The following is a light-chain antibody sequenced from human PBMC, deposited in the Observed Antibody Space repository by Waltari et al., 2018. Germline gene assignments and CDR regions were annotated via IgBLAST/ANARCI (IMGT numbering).Light chain of an antibody. CDR3: SSYAASTTF. CDR2: DVN. V-gene: IGLV2-23*02. J-gene: IGLJ2*01. Sequence: QSALTQPASVSGSPGQSIPLPCTGTSSAIGSSILVSWYQQHPGKAPRLMIYDVNRRPSGVSDRFSGSKSGNTASLTISGLQAEDEADYYCSSYAASTTFFGGGTKVTVL. CDR1: SSAIGSSIL.